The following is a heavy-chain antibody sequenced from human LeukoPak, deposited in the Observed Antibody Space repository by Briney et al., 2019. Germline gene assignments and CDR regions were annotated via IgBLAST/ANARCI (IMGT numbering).Heavy chain of an antibody. CDR2: LNPNSGGT. CDR1: GYTFTAHH. D-gene: IGHD3-10*01. J-gene: IGHJ4*02. CDR3: ARSDVYGSRSYVFDY. V-gene: IGHV1-2*02. Sequence: ASVKVSCKASGYTFTAHHIHWVRQAPGQGLEWMGWLNPNSGGTNYPQKFQGRVTITADESTSTAYMELSSLRSEDTAVYYCARSDVYGSRSYVFDYWGQGTLVTVSS.